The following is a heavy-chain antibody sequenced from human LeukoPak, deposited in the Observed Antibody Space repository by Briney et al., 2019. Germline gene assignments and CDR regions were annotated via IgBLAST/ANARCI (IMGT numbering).Heavy chain of an antibody. CDR1: GFTVSSNY. D-gene: IGHD5-12*01. J-gene: IGHJ4*02. V-gene: IGHV3-53*01. CDR3: ARERGTAGYSRYFDY. CDR2: IYSGGTT. Sequence: GGSLRLSCAASGFTVSSNYMRWVRQAPGKGLEWVSVIYSGGTTYYADSVKGRFTISRDNSKNTLYLQMNSLRAEDTAVYYCARERGTAGYSRYFDYWGQGTLVTVSS.